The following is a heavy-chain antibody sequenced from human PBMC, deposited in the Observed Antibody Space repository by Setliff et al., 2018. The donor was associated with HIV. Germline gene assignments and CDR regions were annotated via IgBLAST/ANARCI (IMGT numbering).Heavy chain of an antibody. D-gene: IGHD2-21*01. CDR2: INGGNGNT. J-gene: IGHJ4*02. CDR1: GYTFTSYA. CDR3: ARPYSPYFLLMASDYFDY. Sequence: ASVKVSCKASGYTFTSYAMHWVRQAPGQRLEWMGWINGGNGNTKYSQKFQGRVTITRDTSASTAYMELSSLRSEDTAVYYCARPYSPYFLLMASDYFDYWSQGTLVTVSS. V-gene: IGHV1-3*01.